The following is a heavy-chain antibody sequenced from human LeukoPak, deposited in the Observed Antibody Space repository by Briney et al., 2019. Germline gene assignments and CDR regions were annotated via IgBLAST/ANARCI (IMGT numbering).Heavy chain of an antibody. Sequence: PGGSLRLSCVASGYTFNNAWMSWVRQAPGKGLEWVGRINSKNDGGTKDYAAPGKGRFTIASNDSRKTVYQQMSSLKTEDTGVYYCLCEGHNHDNSGYYFDYWGQGTLVTVSS. CDR1: GYTFNNAW. CDR2: INSKNDGGTK. J-gene: IGHJ4*02. CDR3: LCEGHNHDNSGYYFDY. D-gene: IGHD3-22*01. V-gene: IGHV3-15*01.